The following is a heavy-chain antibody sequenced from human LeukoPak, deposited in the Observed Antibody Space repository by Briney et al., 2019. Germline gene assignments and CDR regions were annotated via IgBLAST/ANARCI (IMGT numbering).Heavy chain of an antibody. D-gene: IGHD3-9*01. CDR2: MNPNSGNT. Sequence: ASVKVSCKASGGTFSSYAISWVRQATGQGLEWMGWMNPNSGNTGYAQKFQGRVTMTRNTSISTAYMELSSLRSEDTAVYYCARGDILTGSYNWFDPWGQGTLVTVSS. CDR1: GGTFSSYA. CDR3: ARGDILTGSYNWFDP. J-gene: IGHJ5*02. V-gene: IGHV1-8*02.